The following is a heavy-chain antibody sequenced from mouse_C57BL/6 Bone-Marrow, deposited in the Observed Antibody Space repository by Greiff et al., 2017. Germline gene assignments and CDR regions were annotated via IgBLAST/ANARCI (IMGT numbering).Heavy chain of an antibody. Sequence: VQLKESGAELVRPGASVKLSCTASGFNIKDDYMHWVKQRPEQGLEWIGWIDPENGDTEYASKFQGKATITADTSSNTAYLQLSSLTSEDTAVYNCTTPNLLCRPGVAYWGQGTLVTVSA. CDR2: IDPENGDT. CDR1: GFNIKDDY. J-gene: IGHJ3*01. D-gene: IGHD2-1*01. V-gene: IGHV14-4*01. CDR3: TTPNLLCRPGVAY.